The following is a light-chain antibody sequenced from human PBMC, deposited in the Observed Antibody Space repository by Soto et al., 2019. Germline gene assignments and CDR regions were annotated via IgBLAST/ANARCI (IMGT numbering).Light chain of an antibody. CDR3: QQYNTWPRT. Sequence: EVVMTQSPGTLSVSPGERAALSCTASQSVSSNLAWFQQKPGQPPRLLIYGASTRATGTPARFSGSGSGTEFTLTISSLQSEDFSVYYCQQYNTWPRTFGQGTKVEIK. CDR1: QSVSSN. J-gene: IGKJ1*01. V-gene: IGKV3-15*01. CDR2: GAS.